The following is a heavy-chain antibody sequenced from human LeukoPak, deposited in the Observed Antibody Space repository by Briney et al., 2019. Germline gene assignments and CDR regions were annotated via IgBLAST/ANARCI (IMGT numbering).Heavy chain of an antibody. D-gene: IGHD3-22*01. V-gene: IGHV4-34*01. Sequence: SETLSLTCAVYGGSFSGYYWSWIHQPPGKGLEWIGEINHSGSTNYNPSLKSRVTISVDTSKNQFSLRLSSVTAAAPAVYFCARADRSDYYSAPNAFDIWGQGTMVAVSS. CDR3: ARADRSDYYSAPNAFDI. J-gene: IGHJ3*02. CDR1: GGSFSGYY. CDR2: INHSGST.